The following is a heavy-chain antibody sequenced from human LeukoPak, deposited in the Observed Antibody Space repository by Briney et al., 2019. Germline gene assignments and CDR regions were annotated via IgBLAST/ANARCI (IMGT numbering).Heavy chain of an antibody. V-gene: IGHV4-59*12. CDR2: IYYSGST. J-gene: IGHJ4*02. Sequence: SETLSLTCTVSGGSISSYYWSWIRQPPGKGLEWIGYIYYSGSTNYNPSLKSRVTISVDTSKNQFSLKLSSVTAADTAVYYCARVRLGSLAYFDYWGQGTLVTVSS. CDR1: GGSISSYY. D-gene: IGHD3-9*01. CDR3: ARVRLGSLAYFDY.